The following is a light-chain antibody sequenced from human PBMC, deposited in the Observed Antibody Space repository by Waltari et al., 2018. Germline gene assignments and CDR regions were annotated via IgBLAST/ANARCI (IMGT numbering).Light chain of an antibody. CDR1: SSDVGSYNY. CDR2: EVS. V-gene: IGLV2-8*01. CDR3: SSYAGSNSVV. J-gene: IGLJ2*01. Sequence: QSALTQPPSASESPGQSVTIPCTGTSSDVGSYNYVSWYQQHPGKAPKLMIYEVSKRPSGVPDRFSGSKSGNTASLTVSGLQAEDEADYYCSSYAGSNSVVFGGGTKLTVL.